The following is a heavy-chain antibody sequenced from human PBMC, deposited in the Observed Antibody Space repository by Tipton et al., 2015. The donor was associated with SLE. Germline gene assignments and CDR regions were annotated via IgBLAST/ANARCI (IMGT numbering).Heavy chain of an antibody. CDR2: INHSGST. CDR1: GGSISSYY. J-gene: IGHJ5*02. CDR3: ARKRDNWFDP. V-gene: IGHV4-59*08. Sequence: TLSLTCTVSGGSISSYYWSWIRQPPGKGLEWIGEINHSGSTNYNPSLKSRVTISVDTSKNQFSLKLSSVTAADTAVYYCARKRDNWFDPWGQGTLVTVSS.